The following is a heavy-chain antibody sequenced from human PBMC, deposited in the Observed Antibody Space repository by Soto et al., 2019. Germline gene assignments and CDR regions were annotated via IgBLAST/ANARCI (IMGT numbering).Heavy chain of an antibody. D-gene: IGHD6-13*01. Sequence: EVQLVQSGAEVKKPGESLRNSCKGSGYSFTSYWISWVRQMPGKGLEWMGMIDPSASNTNYSPSFQGHVTISADKSINTAYVQWSSLKASDTAMYYCARWVAGGGARWFDPWGQGTLVTVSS. J-gene: IGHJ5*02. CDR1: GYSFTSYW. CDR2: IDPSASNT. V-gene: IGHV5-10-1*01. CDR3: ARWVAGGGARWFDP.